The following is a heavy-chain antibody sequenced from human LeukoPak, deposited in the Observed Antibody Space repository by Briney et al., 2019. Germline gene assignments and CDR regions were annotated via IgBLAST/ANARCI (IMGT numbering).Heavy chain of an antibody. CDR3: ASRGIPYGGNSGYYFDY. D-gene: IGHD4-23*01. J-gene: IGHJ4*02. Sequence: GESLKISCKGSGYSFTSYWIGWVRQMPGKGLEWMGIIYPGDSDTRYSPSFQGQVTISADKSISTAYLQWSSLKASDTAMYYCASRGIPYGGNSGYYFDYWGQGTLVTVSS. CDR2: IYPGDSDT. V-gene: IGHV5-51*01. CDR1: GYSFTSYW.